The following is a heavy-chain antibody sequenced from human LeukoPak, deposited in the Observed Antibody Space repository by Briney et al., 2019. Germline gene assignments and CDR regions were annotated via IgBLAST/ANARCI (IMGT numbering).Heavy chain of an antibody. D-gene: IGHD3-10*01. CDR1: GGSINSSSYY. CDR2: IYYSGST. J-gene: IGHJ4*02. CDR3: ARQVRGVTKAPYHFDY. V-gene: IGHV4-39*01. Sequence: PSETLSLTCTVSGGSINSSSYYWGWIRQPPGKGLEWIGSIYYSGSTYYNPSLKSRVTISVDTSKNQFSLKLSSVTVADTAVYYCARQVRGVTKAPYHFDYWAQGTLVTVSS.